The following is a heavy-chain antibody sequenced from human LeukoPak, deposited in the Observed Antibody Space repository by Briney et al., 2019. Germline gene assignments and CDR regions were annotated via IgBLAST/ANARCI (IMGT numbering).Heavy chain of an antibody. J-gene: IGHJ4*02. V-gene: IGHV3-15*01. Sequence: PGGSLRLSCGTSGLTFSNAWMSWVRQGPGKGLEWVGRIKSKAHGGTTDYAAAVKGRFTISRDDSKNTLYLQMNSLKSEDTAVYYCATYRQVLLPFESWGQGTLVTVSS. CDR1: GLTFSNAW. CDR3: ATYRQVLLPFES. D-gene: IGHD2-8*02. CDR2: IKSKAHGGTT.